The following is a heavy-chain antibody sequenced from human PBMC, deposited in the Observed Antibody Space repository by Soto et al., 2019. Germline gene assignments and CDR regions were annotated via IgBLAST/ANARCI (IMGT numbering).Heavy chain of an antibody. D-gene: IGHD1-26*01. CDR1: GGSISSSSYY. Sequence: QLQLQESGPGLVKPSETLSLTCTVSGGSISSSSYYWGWIRQPPGKGLECIGTIYYSGSTYYNPSLKSRVTLSVDTSKNQFSLRLSSVTAADPAVYYCARGGYDYWGQGTLVTVSS. V-gene: IGHV4-39*01. CDR2: IYYSGST. CDR3: ARGGYDY. J-gene: IGHJ4*02.